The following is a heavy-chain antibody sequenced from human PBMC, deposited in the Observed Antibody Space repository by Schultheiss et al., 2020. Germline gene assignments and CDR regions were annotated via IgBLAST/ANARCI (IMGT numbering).Heavy chain of an antibody. D-gene: IGHD1-7*01. J-gene: IGHJ5*02. CDR2: ISAYNGNT. CDR1: GYTFTSYG. Sequence: ASVTVSCKASGYTFTSYGISWVRQAPGQGLEWMGWISAYNGNTNYAQKLQGRVTMTTDTSTSTAYMELRSLRSDDTAVYYCARDSNSNYNWNYVSDWFDPWGQGTLVTVSS. CDR3: ARDSNSNYNWNYVSDWFDP. V-gene: IGHV1-18*01.